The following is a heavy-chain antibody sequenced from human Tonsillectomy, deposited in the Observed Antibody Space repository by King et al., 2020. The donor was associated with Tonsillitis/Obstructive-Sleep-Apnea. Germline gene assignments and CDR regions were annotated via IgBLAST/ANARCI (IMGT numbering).Heavy chain of an antibody. Sequence: VQLVESGGGVVQPGRSLRLSCAASGFTFRSYAMHWVRQAPGKGLEWVAVISYDGSNKYYADSVKGRFTISGDNSKNTLFLQMNSLRAEDTAVYYCARDLPIVVIPAAIKGGFDYWGQGTLVTVSS. CDR1: GFTFRSYA. CDR2: ISYDGSNK. CDR3: ARDLPIVVIPAAIKGGFDY. V-gene: IGHV3-30*04. D-gene: IGHD2-2*02. J-gene: IGHJ4*02.